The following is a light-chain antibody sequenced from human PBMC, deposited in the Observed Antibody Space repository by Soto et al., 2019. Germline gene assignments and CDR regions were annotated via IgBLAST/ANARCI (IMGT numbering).Light chain of an antibody. J-gene: IGKJ5*01. CDR1: PGISSW. Sequence: DIQMPQSPSSVSASVGARFPITGRARPGISSWLAWYQQKPGKAPKLLIYAASSLQSWVPSRFSGSGSGTDFTLTISSLQPEDSATYYCKQLHSYPVTFGHGTRLEIK. CDR2: AAS. V-gene: IGKV1-12*01. CDR3: KQLHSYPVT.